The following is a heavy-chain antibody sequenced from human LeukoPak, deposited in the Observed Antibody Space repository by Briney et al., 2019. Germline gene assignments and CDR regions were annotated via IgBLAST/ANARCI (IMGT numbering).Heavy chain of an antibody. V-gene: IGHV4-39*07. Sequence: SETLCLTCTVSGGSISSSSYYWGWIRQPPGKGLEWIGSIYYSGSTYYNPSLKSRVTISVDTSKNQFSLKLSSVTAADTAVYYCARETHIAVAGHFDYWGQGTLVTVSS. CDR3: ARETHIAVAGHFDY. CDR1: GGSISSSSYY. CDR2: IYYSGST. D-gene: IGHD6-19*01. J-gene: IGHJ4*02.